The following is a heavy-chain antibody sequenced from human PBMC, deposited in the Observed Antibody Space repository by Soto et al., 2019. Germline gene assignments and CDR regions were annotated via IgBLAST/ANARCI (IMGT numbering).Heavy chain of an antibody. CDR1: GFTFSSYS. CDR3: LRDQRHWNEFADQ. V-gene: IGHV3-21*01. J-gene: IGHJ4*02. CDR2: ISSSSAYV. D-gene: IGHD1-1*01. Sequence: GGSLRLSCAASGFTFSSYSMNWVRQAPGKGLEWVSCISSSSAYVYYADSVKGRFTISRDNAKDTLFLQMNSLRADDTAVYYCLRDQRHWNEFADQWGQGTLVTVSS.